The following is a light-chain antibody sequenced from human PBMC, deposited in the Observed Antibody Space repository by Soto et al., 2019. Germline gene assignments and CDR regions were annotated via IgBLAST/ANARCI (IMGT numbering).Light chain of an antibody. Sequence: QSVLTQPPSVSAATGQRVIISCSGSDSNVGNNYVSWYQQFPGAPPKLLIYDTSKRPSWISDRFSAPKSGTSATLISSSLQTGDEAHYYCGTWDTALSAGKFGGGTKLTVL. V-gene: IGLV1-51*01. CDR2: DTS. CDR3: GTWDTALSAGK. CDR1: DSNVGNNY. J-gene: IGLJ3*02.